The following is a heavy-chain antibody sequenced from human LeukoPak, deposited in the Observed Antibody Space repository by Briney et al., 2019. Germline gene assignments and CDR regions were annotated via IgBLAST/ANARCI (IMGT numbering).Heavy chain of an antibody. D-gene: IGHD6-19*01. CDR1: GGSFSGCY. V-gene: IGHV4-34*01. Sequence: SETLSLTCAVYGGSFSGCYWNWLRQPPGKGLEWIGEITHTGTTNYNPSLKSRVTISVDTSKNQFSLRLSSVAAAATAVYYCARWGSGWQYFDIWGQGTMVTVSS. J-gene: IGHJ3*02. CDR2: ITHTGTT. CDR3: ARWGSGWQYFDI.